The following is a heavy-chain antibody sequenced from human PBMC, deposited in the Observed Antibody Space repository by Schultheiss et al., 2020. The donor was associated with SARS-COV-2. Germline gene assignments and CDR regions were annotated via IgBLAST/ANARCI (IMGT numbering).Heavy chain of an antibody. Sequence: SETLSLTCTVSGGSISSYYWSWIRQPPGKGLEWIGYIYYSGSTNYNPSLKSRVTISVDTSKNQFSLKLSSVTAADTAVYYCTREEYSSSCDYWGQGTLVTVSS. CDR2: IYYSGST. V-gene: IGHV4-59*01. J-gene: IGHJ4*02. D-gene: IGHD6-6*01. CDR3: TREEYSSSCDY. CDR1: GGSISSYY.